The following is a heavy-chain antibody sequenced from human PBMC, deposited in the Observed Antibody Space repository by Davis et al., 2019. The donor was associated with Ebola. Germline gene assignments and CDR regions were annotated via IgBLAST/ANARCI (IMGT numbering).Heavy chain of an antibody. Sequence: ASVKVSCKASGYSFSSYGISWVRQAPGQGLEWMGWISVYSVNTNYAQKFQGRFSMTMDTSTSKAYMELRSLKSDDTAVYYCARADYDFWSGYYSDNWFDPWGQGTLVTVSS. D-gene: IGHD3-3*01. V-gene: IGHV1-18*04. CDR3: ARADYDFWSGYYSDNWFDP. CDR2: ISVYSVNT. CDR1: GYSFSSYG. J-gene: IGHJ5*02.